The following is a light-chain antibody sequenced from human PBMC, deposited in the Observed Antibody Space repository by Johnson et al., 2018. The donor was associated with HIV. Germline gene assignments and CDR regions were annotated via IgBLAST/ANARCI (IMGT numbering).Light chain of an antibody. CDR3: GTWDSSLSAYYV. CDR1: TSNIGNNY. J-gene: IGLJ1*01. Sequence: QLVLTQPPSVSAAPGQKVTISCSGSTSNIGNNYVSWYQQFPGAAPKLLIYDNNKRPSGIPDRFSGSKSGTSATLGITGLQTGDETDYYCGTWDSSLSAYYVFGTATKVTVL. CDR2: DNN. V-gene: IGLV1-51*01.